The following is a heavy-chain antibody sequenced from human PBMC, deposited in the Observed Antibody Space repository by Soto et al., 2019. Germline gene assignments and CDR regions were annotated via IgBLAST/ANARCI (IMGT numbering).Heavy chain of an antibody. CDR3: ARESEDLTSNFDY. J-gene: IGHJ4*02. V-gene: IGHV3-21*01. CDR2: ISSTTNYI. CDR1: GLTFSGYI. Sequence: GGSLRLSCAASGLTFSGYIMNWVRQSPGKGLEWVSSISSTTNYIYYADSMKGRFTVSRDNAKNSVYLDMNSLSAEDTAVYYCARESEDLTSNFDYWGQGTLVTVSS.